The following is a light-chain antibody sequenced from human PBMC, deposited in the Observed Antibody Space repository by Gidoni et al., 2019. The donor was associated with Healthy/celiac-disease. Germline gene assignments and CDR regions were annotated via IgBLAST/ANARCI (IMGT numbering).Light chain of an antibody. J-gene: IGKJ4*01. V-gene: IGKV3-11*01. CDR3: QQRSNWPPT. Sequence: EIVLTQSPATLSLSPGERATLSCRASQSVSSYLAWYQQKTGQAPRLLIYDASNRATGIQARFSGSGSGTDFTLTISSLEPEDFAVYYCQQRSNWPPTFGGGTKVEIK. CDR2: DAS. CDR1: QSVSSY.